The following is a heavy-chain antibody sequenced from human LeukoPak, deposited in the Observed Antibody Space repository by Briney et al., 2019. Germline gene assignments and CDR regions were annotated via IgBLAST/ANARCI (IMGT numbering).Heavy chain of an antibody. CDR1: GGSFSGYY. CDR3: AKISVRTSSFTDV. CDR2: INHSGST. V-gene: IGHV4-34*01. Sequence: SETLSLTCAVYGGSFSGYYWSWIRQPPGKGLEWIGEINHSGSTNYNPSLKSRVTISVDTSKNQFSLKLSSVTAADTAVYYCAKISVRTSSFTDVWGKGTTVTVSS. D-gene: IGHD2-2*01. J-gene: IGHJ6*04.